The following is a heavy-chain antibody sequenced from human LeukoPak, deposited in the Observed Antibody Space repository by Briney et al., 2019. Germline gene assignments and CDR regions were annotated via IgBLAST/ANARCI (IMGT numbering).Heavy chain of an antibody. V-gene: IGHV1-18*01. D-gene: IGHD6-19*01. CDR3: ARIPHRSGWYNY. Sequence: WISAYNGNTNYAQKLQGRVTMTTDTSTSTAYMELRSLRSDDTAVYYCARIPHRSGWYNYWGQGTLVTVSS. CDR2: ISAYNGNT. J-gene: IGHJ4*02.